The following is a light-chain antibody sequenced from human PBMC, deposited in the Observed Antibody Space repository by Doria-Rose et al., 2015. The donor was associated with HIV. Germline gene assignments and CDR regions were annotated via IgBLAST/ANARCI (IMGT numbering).Light chain of an antibody. CDR2: DGS. CDR3: HQYGTSWT. Sequence: EIVLTQSPGTLSLSPGARATLSCRASQRFSSTYLDWYQQKPGQAPSLLIYDGSTRATGIPDRFSASGSGTDFTLTINRLEPEDFALYYCHQYGTSWTFGQGTKVEI. V-gene: IGKV3-20*01. J-gene: IGKJ1*01. CDR1: QRFSSTY.